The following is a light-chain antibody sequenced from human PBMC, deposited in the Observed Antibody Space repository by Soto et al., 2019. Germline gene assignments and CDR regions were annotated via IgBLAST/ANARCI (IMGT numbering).Light chain of an antibody. J-gene: IGKJ1*01. CDR2: GAS. CDR1: QGISNN. CDR3: QKYDSAPLT. V-gene: IGKV1-27*01. Sequence: DIQMTQSPSSLSASVGDRVTITCRASQGISNNLAWYQQKPGKVPRLRIYGASTLQSGVPSRFSGSGSGTDFTLTISSLQPEDVATYYCQKYDSAPLTFGQGTKVEFK.